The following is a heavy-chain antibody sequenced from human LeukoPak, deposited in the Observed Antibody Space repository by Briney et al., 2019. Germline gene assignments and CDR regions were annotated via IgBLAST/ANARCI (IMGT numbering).Heavy chain of an antibody. CDR2: IYTSGST. CDR3: ARDVDARSPGGYYYYHMDV. CDR1: GGSIRSYY. J-gene: IGHJ6*03. D-gene: IGHD2-15*01. Sequence: SETLSLTCTVSGGSIRSYYWSWIRQPAGKGLEWIGRIYTSGSTNYNPSLKSRVTMSVDTSKNQFSLNLSSVTAADTAVYYCARDVDARSPGGYYYYHMDVWGKGTTVTVSS. V-gene: IGHV4-4*07.